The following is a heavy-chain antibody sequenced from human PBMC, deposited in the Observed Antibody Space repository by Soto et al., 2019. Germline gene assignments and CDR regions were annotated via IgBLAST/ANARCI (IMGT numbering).Heavy chain of an antibody. CDR3: ARGKGFGGGSDC. V-gene: IGHV1-69*02. Sequence: QVQLVQSGAEVKKPGSSVKVSCKASGGTFSSYTISWVRQAPGQGLEWMGRIIPILGIANYAQKFQGRVTITADKSTGTAYMELGRLRSEDTAVYYCARGKGFGGGSDCWGQGTLVTVSS. J-gene: IGHJ4*02. CDR2: IIPILGIA. D-gene: IGHD3-10*01. CDR1: GGTFSSYT.